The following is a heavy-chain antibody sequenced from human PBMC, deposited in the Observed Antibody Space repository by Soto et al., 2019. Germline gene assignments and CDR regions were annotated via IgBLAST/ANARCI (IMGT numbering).Heavy chain of an antibody. V-gene: IGHV3-21*01. CDR1: GFTFSSYS. CDR2: ISSSSSYI. J-gene: IGHJ4*02. Sequence: GGSLRLSCAASGFTFSSYSMNWVRQAPGKGLEWVSSISSSSSYIYYADSVKGRFTISRDNAKNSLYLQMNSLRAEDTAVSYCARDQGIAAAYPLATNDYWGQGTLVTVSS. D-gene: IGHD6-13*01. CDR3: ARDQGIAAAYPLATNDY.